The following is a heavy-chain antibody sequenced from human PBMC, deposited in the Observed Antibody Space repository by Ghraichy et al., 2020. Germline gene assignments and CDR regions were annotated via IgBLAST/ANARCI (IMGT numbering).Heavy chain of an antibody. Sequence: GGSLRLSCVASGFTFSSYWMSWVRQAPGKGLEWVATIKQDGGERYYVDSVKGRFTISRDDDKNSLSLQMNSLRAEDTAVYYCAKYLGSCAYGSCSIGHWGHGTLVTVSS. J-gene: IGHJ2*01. CDR1: GFTFSSYW. CDR3: AKYLGSCAYGSCSIGH. CDR2: IKQDGGER. V-gene: IGHV3-7*03. D-gene: IGHD2-15*01.